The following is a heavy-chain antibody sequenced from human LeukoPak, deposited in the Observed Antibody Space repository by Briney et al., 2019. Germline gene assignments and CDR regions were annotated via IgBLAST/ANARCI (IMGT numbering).Heavy chain of an antibody. CDR1: GYTFTGYY. Sequence: ASVKVSCKASGYTFTGYYMHWVRQAAGQGLEWMGWINPNSGGTNDAQKFQGRVTMTRDTSISTAYMELSRLRSDDTAVYYCARVLRYFDLDYWGQGTLVTVSS. CDR2: INPNSGGT. J-gene: IGHJ4*02. D-gene: IGHD3-9*01. CDR3: ARVLRYFDLDY. V-gene: IGHV1-2*02.